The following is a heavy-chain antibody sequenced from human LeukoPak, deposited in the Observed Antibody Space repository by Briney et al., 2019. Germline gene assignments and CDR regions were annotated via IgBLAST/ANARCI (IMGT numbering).Heavy chain of an antibody. V-gene: IGHV3-23*01. CDR1: GFTFSSYA. J-gene: IGHJ4*02. CDR2: ISGSGGST. D-gene: IGHD3-10*01. CDR3: AKDLWDYYGSGSDQLPYFDY. Sequence: PGGSLRLSCAASGFTFSSYAMSWVRQAPGKGLEWVSAISGSGGSTYYADSVKGRFTISRDNSKNTLYLQMNSLRAEDTAVYYCAKDLWDYYGSGSDQLPYFDYWGQGTLVTVSS.